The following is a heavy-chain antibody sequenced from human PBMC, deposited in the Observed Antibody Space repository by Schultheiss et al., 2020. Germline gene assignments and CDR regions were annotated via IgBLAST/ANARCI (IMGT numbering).Heavy chain of an antibody. CDR3: ARGPHIYYYYMDV. V-gene: IGHV4-59*01. CDR1: GGSISSYY. CDR2: IYYSGST. J-gene: IGHJ6*03. Sequence: SQTLSLTCTVSGGSISSYYWSWIRQPPGKGLEWIGSIYYSGSTNYNPSLKSRVTISVDTSKNQFSLKLSSVTAADTAVYYCARGPHIYYYYMDVWGKGTTVTVSS.